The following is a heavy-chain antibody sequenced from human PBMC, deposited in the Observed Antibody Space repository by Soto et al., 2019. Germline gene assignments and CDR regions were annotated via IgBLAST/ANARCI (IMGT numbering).Heavy chain of an antibody. V-gene: IGHV5-51*01. CDR1: GGTQTRNW. CDR3: ARHNRGLDY. Sequence: GESLNLSGYGSGGTQTRNWISWVRQMPGKGLERMGVIYSGDSDTRYSPSFQGQVTLSVDKSINTVYLQGSSLKASDTATYDCARHNRGLDYWGQGTLVTVSS. CDR2: IYSGDSDT. J-gene: IGHJ4*02. D-gene: IGHD2-21*01.